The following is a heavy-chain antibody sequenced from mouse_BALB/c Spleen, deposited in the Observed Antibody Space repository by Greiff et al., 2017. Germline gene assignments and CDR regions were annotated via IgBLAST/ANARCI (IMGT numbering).Heavy chain of an antibody. J-gene: IGHJ2*01. CDR2: IRNKANGYTT. Sequence: DVMLVESGGGLVQPGGSLRLSCATSGFTFTDYYMRWVRQPPGKALEWLGFIRNKANGYTTEYSASVKGRFTISRDNSQSILYLQMNTLRAEDSATYYCAIALRLDYWGQGTTLTVSS. D-gene: IGHD1-2*01. CDR3: AIALRLDY. V-gene: IGHV7-3*02. CDR1: GFTFTDYY.